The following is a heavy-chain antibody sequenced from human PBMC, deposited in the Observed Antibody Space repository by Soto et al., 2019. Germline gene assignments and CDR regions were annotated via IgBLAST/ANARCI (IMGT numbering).Heavy chain of an antibody. CDR3: ARAQDSFDY. D-gene: IGHD2-15*01. V-gene: IGHV3-30-3*01. J-gene: IGHJ4*02. CDR2: ISYDGSNK. CDR1: GFTFSSYA. Sequence: QVQLVESGGGVVQPGRSLRLSCAASGFTFSSYAMHWVRQAPGKGLEWVAVISYDGSNKYYADSVKGRFTISRDNSKNTLYLQMNSLRAEDTAVYCCARAQDSFDYWGQGTLVTVSS.